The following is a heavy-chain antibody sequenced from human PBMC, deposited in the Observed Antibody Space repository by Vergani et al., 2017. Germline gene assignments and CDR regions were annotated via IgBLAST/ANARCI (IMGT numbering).Heavy chain of an antibody. CDR1: GFTFSSYW. D-gene: IGHD6-13*01. CDR3: ARSLEYSRAVG. J-gene: IGHJ4*02. V-gene: IGHV3-7*03. CDR2: IKQDGSEK. Sequence: EVQLVESGGGLVQPGGSLRLSCAASGFTFSSYWMSWVRQAPGKGLEWVANIKQDGSEKYYVDSVKGRFTISRDNAKNSLYLQMNSLRAEATAVYYCARSLEYSRAVGWGQGTLVTVSS.